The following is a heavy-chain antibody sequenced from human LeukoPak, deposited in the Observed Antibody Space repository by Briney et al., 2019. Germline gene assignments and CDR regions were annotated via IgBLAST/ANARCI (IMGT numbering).Heavy chain of an antibody. Sequence: SVKVSCKASGGTFSSYAWVRQAPGQGLEWMGGIIPMFDTAKYAQKFQGRVTITADESTSTAYMELSSLRSEDTAVYYCARHRPAKHYYDSSAYSPFDYWGQGTLVTVSS. J-gene: IGHJ4*02. CDR3: ARHRPAKHYYDSSAYSPFDY. V-gene: IGHV1-69*13. CDR2: IIPMFDTA. CDR1: GGTFSSYA. D-gene: IGHD3-22*01.